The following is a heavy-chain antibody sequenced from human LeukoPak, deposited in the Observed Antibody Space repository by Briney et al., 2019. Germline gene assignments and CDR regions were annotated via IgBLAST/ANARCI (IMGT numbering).Heavy chain of an antibody. CDR2: ISYDGSNK. D-gene: IGHD3-10*01. V-gene: IGHV3-30*04. CDR3: ARDWRGGSNKYYYGMDV. Sequence: GRSLRLSCAASGFTFSSYAMHWVRQAPGKGLEWVAVISYDGSNKYYADSVKGRFTISRDNSKNTLYLQMNSLRAEDTAVYYCARDWRGGSNKYYYGMDVWGKGTTVTVSS. CDR1: GFTFSSYA. J-gene: IGHJ6*04.